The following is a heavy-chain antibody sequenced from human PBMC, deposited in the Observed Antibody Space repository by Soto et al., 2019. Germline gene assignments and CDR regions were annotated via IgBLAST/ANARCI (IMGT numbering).Heavy chain of an antibody. CDR1: GGSISSSSYY. CDR2: IYYSGST. J-gene: IGHJ3*02. CDR3: ARRGYYDSSGYYSLDAFDI. Sequence: SETLSLTCTVSGGSISSSSYYWGWIRQPPGKGLEWIGSIYYSGSTYYNPSLKSRVTISVDTSKNQFSLKLSSVTAADTAVYYCARRGYYDSSGYYSLDAFDIWGQGTMVTVSS. D-gene: IGHD3-22*01. V-gene: IGHV4-39*01.